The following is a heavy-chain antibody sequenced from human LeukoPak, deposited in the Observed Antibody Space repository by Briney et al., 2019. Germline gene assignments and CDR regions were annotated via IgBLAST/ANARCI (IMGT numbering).Heavy chain of an antibody. J-gene: IGHJ5*02. CDR1: GGSISSGGYS. D-gene: IGHD2-2*01. Sequence: PSETLSLTCAVSGGSISSGGYSWSWIRQPPGKGLEWIGYIYHSGSTHYNPSLKSRVTISVDRSKNQFSLKLSSVAAADTAVYYCARERSSTSSGFAPGGQGTLVTVSS. CDR2: IYHSGST. V-gene: IGHV4-30-2*01. CDR3: ARERSSTSSGFAP.